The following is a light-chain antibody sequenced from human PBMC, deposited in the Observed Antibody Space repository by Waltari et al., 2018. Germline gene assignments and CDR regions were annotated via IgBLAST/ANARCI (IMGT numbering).Light chain of an antibody. J-gene: IGKJ1*01. CDR3: QQYDNYWT. V-gene: IGKV1-5*03. CDR1: QSITNG. CDR2: KAS. Sequence: DIQMTQSPSTLAASVGDRVTITCRAWQSITNGLAWYRQKPGKAPKHLIYKASNLESGVPSRFSGSGSGTEFTLTISSLQPDDFATYYCQQYDNYWTFGQGTKVEIK.